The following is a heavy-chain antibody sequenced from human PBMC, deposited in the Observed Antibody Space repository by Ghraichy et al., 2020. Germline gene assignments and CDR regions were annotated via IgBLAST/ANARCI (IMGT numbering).Heavy chain of an antibody. CDR1: GGSFSGYY. J-gene: IGHJ3*02. D-gene: IGHD3-22*01. Sequence: SETLSLTCAVYGGSFSGYYWSWIRQPPGKGLEWIGKIDHSGSTNYNPPLKSRVTISVDTSKNQFSLKLTSVTAADTAVYYCARGLDYDGSGSYDAFDIWGQGTMVTVSS. CDR2: IDHSGST. V-gene: IGHV4-34*01. CDR3: ARGLDYDGSGSYDAFDI.